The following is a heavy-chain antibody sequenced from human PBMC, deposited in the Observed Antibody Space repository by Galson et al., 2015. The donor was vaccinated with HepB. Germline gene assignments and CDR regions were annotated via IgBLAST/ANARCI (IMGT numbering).Heavy chain of an antibody. V-gene: IGHV4-30-2*01. CDR3: ARSSTIFGVSTLDV. Sequence: TLSLTCAVSGGPISSGDYSWNWIRQPPGKGLEWIGYIYHTGITYHNPSLKSRVTISVDRSKNQFSLKLNSVTAADTAVYYCARSSTIFGVSTLDVWGQGTTVTVS. CDR2: IYHTGIT. CDR1: GGPISSGDYS. J-gene: IGHJ6*02. D-gene: IGHD3-3*01.